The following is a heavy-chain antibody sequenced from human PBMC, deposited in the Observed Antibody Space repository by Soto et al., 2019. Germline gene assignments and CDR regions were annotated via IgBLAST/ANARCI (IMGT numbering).Heavy chain of an antibody. D-gene: IGHD6-19*01. J-gene: IGHJ6*02. CDR2: ISSSGSTI. V-gene: IGHV3-11*01. CDR3: ARDGGSSGWYFYYGMDV. CDR1: GFTFSDYY. Sequence: GVLRLSCAASGFTFSDYYMSWIRQAPGKGLEWVSYISSSGSTIYYADSVKGRFTISRDNAKNSLYLQMNSLRAEDTAVYYCARDGGSSGWYFYYGMDVWGQGTTVTVSS.